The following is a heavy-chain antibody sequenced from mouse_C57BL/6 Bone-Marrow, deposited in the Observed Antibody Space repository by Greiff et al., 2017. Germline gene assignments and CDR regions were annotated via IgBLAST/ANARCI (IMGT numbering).Heavy chain of an antibody. CDR2: IDPENGDT. CDR3: TTRVYYGSSYWYFDV. D-gene: IGHD1-1*01. J-gene: IGHJ1*03. Sequence: VQLQQSGAELVRPGASVKLSCTASGFNIKDDYMHWVKQRPEQGLEWIGWIDPENGDTEYASKFQGKATITAATSSNTAYLQLSSLTSEDTAVYYCTTRVYYGSSYWYFDVWGTGTTVTVSS. V-gene: IGHV14-4*01. CDR1: GFNIKDDY.